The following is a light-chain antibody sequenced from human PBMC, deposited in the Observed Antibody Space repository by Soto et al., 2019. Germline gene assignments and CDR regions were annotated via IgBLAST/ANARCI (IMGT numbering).Light chain of an antibody. CDR1: SSDVGNYNF. J-gene: IGLJ2*01. Sequence: QSALTQPASVSGSPGQSITISFTGTSSDVGNYNFVSWYQQYPGKAPKAMIYEVNKRPSGISNRFSGSKSGNTASLTISGLQAEDEADYYCCSYAGSSTWVFGGGTKLTVL. CDR2: EVN. CDR3: CSYAGSSTWV. V-gene: IGLV2-23*02.